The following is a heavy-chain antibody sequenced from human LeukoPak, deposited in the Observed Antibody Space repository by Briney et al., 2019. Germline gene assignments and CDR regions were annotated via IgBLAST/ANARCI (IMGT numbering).Heavy chain of an antibody. D-gene: IGHD6-13*01. V-gene: IGHV4-39*07. CDR2: IYYSGST. J-gene: IGHJ5*02. CDR3: ARGAAGSNWFDP. CDR1: GGSISSSSYY. Sequence: SETLSLTCTVSGGSISSSSYYWGWIRQPPGKGLEWIGSIYYSGSTYYNPSLKSRDTISVDTSKNQFSLKLSSVTAADTAVYYCARGAAGSNWFDPWGQGTLVTVSS.